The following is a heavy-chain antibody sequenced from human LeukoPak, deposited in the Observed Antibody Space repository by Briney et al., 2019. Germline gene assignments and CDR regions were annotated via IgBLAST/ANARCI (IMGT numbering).Heavy chain of an antibody. D-gene: IGHD5-18*01. CDR2: ISSSSSYI. V-gene: IGHV3-21*01. J-gene: IGHJ6*03. CDR1: GFTFSSYS. CDR3: AREGVSYGYYYYYYMDV. Sequence: GGSLRLFCAASGFTFSSYSMNWVRQAPGKGLEWVSSISSSSSYIYYADSVKGRFTISRDNAKNSLYLQMNSLRAEVTAVYYCAREGVSYGYYYYYYMDVWGKGTTVTVSS.